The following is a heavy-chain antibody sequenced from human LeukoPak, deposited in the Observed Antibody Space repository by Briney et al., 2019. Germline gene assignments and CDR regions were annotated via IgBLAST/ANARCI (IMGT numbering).Heavy chain of an antibody. V-gene: IGHV3-72*01. J-gene: IGHJ2*01. CDR2: SRNRAKSYTT. D-gene: IGHD4-23*01. CDR3: ARVRVGGNSDWYFDL. Sequence: GGSLRLSCAASGFTFSDHYMDWVRQAPGKGLEWVGRSRNRAKSYTTDYAASVRGRFTISRDDSQNSLYLQMRSLKTEDTAVYYCARVRVGGNSDWYFDLWGRGTLVTVSS. CDR1: GFTFSDHY.